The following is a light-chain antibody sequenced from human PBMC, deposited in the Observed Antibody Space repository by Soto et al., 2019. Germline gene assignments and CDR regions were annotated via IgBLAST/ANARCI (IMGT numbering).Light chain of an antibody. CDR1: QSVSSN. CDR3: QQYNNWPPWT. V-gene: IGKV3-15*01. CDR2: GAS. J-gene: IGKJ2*02. Sequence: EIVMTQSPATLSVSPGERATLSCRASQSVSSNLAWYQQKPGQAPRLLIYGASTRATGIPARLSGSRSGTEFTLTISSLQSEDFAVYYCQQYNNWPPWTFGQGTKLEIK.